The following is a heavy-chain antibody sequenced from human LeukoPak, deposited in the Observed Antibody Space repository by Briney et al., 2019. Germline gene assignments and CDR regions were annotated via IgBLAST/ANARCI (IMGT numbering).Heavy chain of an antibody. D-gene: IGHD6-19*01. J-gene: IGHJ4*02. CDR2: INHSGST. Sequence: SETLSLTCAVYGGSYSGYYWSWIRQPPGKGLEWIGEINHSGSTNYNPSLKSRVTISVDTSKNQFSLRLSSVTAADTAVYYCARTYSSGWYRDDYFDYWGQGTLVTVSS. CDR3: ARTYSSGWYRDDYFDY. CDR1: GGSYSGYY. V-gene: IGHV4-34*01.